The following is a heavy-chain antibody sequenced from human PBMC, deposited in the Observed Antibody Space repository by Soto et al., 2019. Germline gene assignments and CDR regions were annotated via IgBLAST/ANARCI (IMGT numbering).Heavy chain of an antibody. J-gene: IGHJ4*02. CDR1: GFAFSRYG. V-gene: IGHV3-30*03. CDR2: ISYDGSKK. CDR3: AQAATSSSASCPPFDY. D-gene: IGHD1-26*01. Sequence: GGALRLSWAPSGFAFSRYGMQWVLHAPGKGLEWVAVISYDGSKKYYADSVKGRFTISRHNSKNTLYLQLNSRKAETPAVSYSAQAATSSSASCPPFDYWGQGTLVTVSS.